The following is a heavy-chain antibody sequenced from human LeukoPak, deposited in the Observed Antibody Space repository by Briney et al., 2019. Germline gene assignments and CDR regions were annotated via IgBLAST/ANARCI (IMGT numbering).Heavy chain of an antibody. D-gene: IGHD3-10*01. Sequence: SETLSLTCAVYGGSFSGYYWSWIRQPPGKGLEWIGEINHSGSANYNPSLKSRVTISVDTSKNQFSLKLSSVTAADTAVYYCARHRRDYYGSGRMYYFDYWGQGTLVTVSS. CDR2: INHSGSA. CDR1: GGSFSGYY. V-gene: IGHV4-34*01. CDR3: ARHRRDYYGSGRMYYFDY. J-gene: IGHJ4*02.